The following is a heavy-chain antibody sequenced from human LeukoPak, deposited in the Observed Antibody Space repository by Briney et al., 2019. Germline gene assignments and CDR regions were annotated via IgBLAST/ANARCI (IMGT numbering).Heavy chain of an antibody. Sequence: GGSLRLSCAASGFTFSTNAMTWVRQAPGKGLEWVSTIGGGGDTFYADSVRGRFAISRDNSKNTLYLQMNSLRGEDTAIYYCAKRRGSTLGAWHFDFWGQGTLVTVSS. V-gene: IGHV3-23*01. CDR1: GFTFSTNA. D-gene: IGHD3-10*01. CDR2: IGGGGDT. J-gene: IGHJ4*02. CDR3: AKRRGSTLGAWHFDF.